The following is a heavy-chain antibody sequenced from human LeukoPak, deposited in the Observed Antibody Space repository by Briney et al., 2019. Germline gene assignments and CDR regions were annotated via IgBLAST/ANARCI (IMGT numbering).Heavy chain of an antibody. J-gene: IGHJ2*01. V-gene: IGHV4-59*01. D-gene: IGHD4-23*01. CDR2: KYYRGYT. CDR1: GGSISSFY. Sequence: ETLSLTCTVSGGSISSFYWSWIRQPPGKGLEWIGYKYYRGYTQYNPSLKSRVTISVDTYKNQFSLRLTSVTAADTAVYYCARDLDNGGSSIWYFDLWGRGTLVTVSS. CDR3: ARDLDNGGSSIWYFDL.